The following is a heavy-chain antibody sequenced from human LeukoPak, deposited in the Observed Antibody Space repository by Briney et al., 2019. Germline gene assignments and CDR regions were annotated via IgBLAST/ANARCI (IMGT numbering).Heavy chain of an antibody. D-gene: IGHD3-22*01. V-gene: IGHV4-4*02. CDR1: GGSISSSNW. J-gene: IGHJ6*03. CDR2: IYHSGST. Sequence: SETLSLTCAVSGGSISSSNWWSWVRQPPGKGLEWIGEIYHSGSTNYNPSLKSRVTISVDKSKNQFSLKLSSVTAADTAVYYCARYTHDSSGYRSYYYYMDVWGKGTTVTVSS. CDR3: ARYTHDSSGYRSYYYYMDV.